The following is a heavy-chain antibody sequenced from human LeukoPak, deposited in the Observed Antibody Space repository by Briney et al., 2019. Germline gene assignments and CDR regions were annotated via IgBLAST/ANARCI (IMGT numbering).Heavy chain of an antibody. J-gene: IGHJ4*02. CDR3: ARDSDSSGYCDY. CDR2: ISSSSSYI. Sequence: GGSLRLSCAASGFTFSSYSMNWVRQAPGKGLEWVSSISSSSSYIYYADSVKGRFTISRDNAKNSLYLQMNSLRAEDTAVYYCARDSDSSGYCDYWGQGTLVTVSS. D-gene: IGHD3-22*01. CDR1: GFTFSSYS. V-gene: IGHV3-21*01.